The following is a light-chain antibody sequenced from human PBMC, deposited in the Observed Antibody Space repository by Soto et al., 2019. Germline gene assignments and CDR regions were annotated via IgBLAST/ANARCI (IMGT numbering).Light chain of an antibody. Sequence: QSALTQPASVSGSPGHSITISCTGTSSDVGGYNYVSWYQQHPGKAPKLMIYEVSNRPSGVSNRFSGSKSGNTASLTIFGLQAEDEADYYCTSYTSSSPLYVFGTGTKLTVL. CDR3: TSYTSSSPLYV. CDR1: SSDVGGYNY. CDR2: EVS. V-gene: IGLV2-14*01. J-gene: IGLJ1*01.